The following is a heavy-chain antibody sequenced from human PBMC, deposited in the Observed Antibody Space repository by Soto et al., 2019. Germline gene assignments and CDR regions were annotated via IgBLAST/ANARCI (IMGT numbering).Heavy chain of an antibody. CDR1: GFTFSSYA. CDR3: AIFSRPGYCSSTSCYSYYDFWRYGMDV. J-gene: IGHJ6*02. Sequence: GGSLRLSCAASGFTFSSYAMSWVRQAPGKGLEWVSAISGSGGSTYYADSVKGRFTISRDNSKNTLYLQMNSLRAEDTAVYYRAIFSRPGYCSSTSCYSYYDFWRYGMDVWGQGTTVTVSS. V-gene: IGHV3-23*01. CDR2: ISGSGGST. D-gene: IGHD2-2*01.